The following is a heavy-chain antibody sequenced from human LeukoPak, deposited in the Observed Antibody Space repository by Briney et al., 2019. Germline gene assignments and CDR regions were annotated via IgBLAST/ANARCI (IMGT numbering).Heavy chain of an antibody. CDR2: INHSGST. CDR3: ARGLCSSTSCYTLIRKHYFDY. J-gene: IGHJ4*02. CDR1: GGSFSGYY. D-gene: IGHD2-2*02. Sequence: SETLSLTCAVYGGSFSGYYWSWIRQPPGKGLEWIGEINHSGSTNYNPSLKSRVTISVDTSKNQFSLKLSSVTAADTAVYYCARGLCSSTSCYTLIRKHYFDYWGQGTLVTVSS. V-gene: IGHV4-34*01.